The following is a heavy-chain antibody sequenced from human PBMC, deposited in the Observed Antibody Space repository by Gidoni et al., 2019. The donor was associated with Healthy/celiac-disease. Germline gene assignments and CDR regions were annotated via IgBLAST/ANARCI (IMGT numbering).Heavy chain of an antibody. CDR1: GFTFSSYA. CDR2: ISYDGSNK. V-gene: IGHV3-30-3*01. Sequence: QVQLVESGGGVVQHGRSLRLSCAASGFTFSSYAMHWVRQAPGKGWEWVAVISYDGSNKYYADSVKGRFTISRDNSKNTLYLQMNSLRAEDTAVYYCARFSGLVTHTLDYWGQGTLVTVSS. CDR3: ARFSGLVTHTLDY. J-gene: IGHJ4*02. D-gene: IGHD3-9*01.